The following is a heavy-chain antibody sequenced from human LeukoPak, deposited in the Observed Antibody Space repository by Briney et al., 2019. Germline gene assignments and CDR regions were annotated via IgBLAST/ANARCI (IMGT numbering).Heavy chain of an antibody. CDR3: ARGNDYGDYRFDY. CDR1: GGSFSGYY. CDR2: INHSGST. Sequence: SETLSLTCAVYGGSFSGYYWSWIRQPPGKWLEWIGEINHSGSTNYNPSLKSRVTISVDTSKNQFSLKLSSVTAADTAVYYCARGNDYGDYRFDYWGQGTLVTVSS. D-gene: IGHD4-17*01. J-gene: IGHJ4*02. V-gene: IGHV4-34*01.